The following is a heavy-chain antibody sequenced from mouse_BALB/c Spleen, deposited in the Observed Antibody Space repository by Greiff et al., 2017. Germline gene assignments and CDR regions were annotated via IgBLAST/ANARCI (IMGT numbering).Heavy chain of an antibody. V-gene: IGHV5-4*02. CDR1: GFTFSDYY. D-gene: IGHD3-3*01. J-gene: IGHJ3*01. Sequence: EVMLVESGGGLVKPGGSLKLSCAASGFTFSDYYMYWVRQTPEKRLEWVATISDGGSYTYYPDSVKGRFTISRDNAKNNLYLQMSSLKSEDTAMYYCARDQGDLFAYWGLGTLVTVSA. CDR2: ISDGGSYT. CDR3: ARDQGDLFAY.